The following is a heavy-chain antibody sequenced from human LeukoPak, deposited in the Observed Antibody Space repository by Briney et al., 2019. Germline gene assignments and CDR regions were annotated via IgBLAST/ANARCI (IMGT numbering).Heavy chain of an antibody. J-gene: IGHJ4*02. V-gene: IGHV4-4*02. CDR2: VNLQGST. CDR1: GGSISNTDW. Sequence: KPSGTLSLTCGVSGGSISNTDWWTWFRQPPGKGLEWIGEVNLQGSTNYNPSLKSRVAISVDKSENHISLKLTSVTAADTAVYYCAREGGPYRPLDYSGQGTLVTVAS. CDR3: AREGGPYRPLDY.